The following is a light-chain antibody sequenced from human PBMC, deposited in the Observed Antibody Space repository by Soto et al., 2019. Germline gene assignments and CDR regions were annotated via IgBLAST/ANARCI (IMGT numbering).Light chain of an antibody. V-gene: IGLV4-69*01. J-gene: IGLJ2*01. CDR2: LNSDGSH. CDR3: QTWGTGNVV. CDR1: SGHSSYA. Sequence: QLVLTQSPSASASLGASVKLTCTLSSGHSSYAIAWHQQQPEKGPRYLIKLNSDGSHSKGDGIPDRFSGSSSGAERYLTISSLQSEDEADYYCQTWGTGNVVFGGGTKLTVL.